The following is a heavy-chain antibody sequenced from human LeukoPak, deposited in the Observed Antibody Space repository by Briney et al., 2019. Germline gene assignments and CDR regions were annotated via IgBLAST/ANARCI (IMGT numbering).Heavy chain of an antibody. CDR1: GFTFSSYA. J-gene: IGHJ4*02. V-gene: IGHV3-23*01. CDR3: AGIAVAGLY. D-gene: IGHD6-19*01. Sequence: PGGSLRLSCAASGFTFSSYAMNWVRQAPGKGLKWVSGFRGSGVATFYADSVKGRFTISRDNFKNTLYLQMDNLRPDDTAIYYCAGIAVAGLYWGQGTLVTVSS. CDR2: FRGSGVAT.